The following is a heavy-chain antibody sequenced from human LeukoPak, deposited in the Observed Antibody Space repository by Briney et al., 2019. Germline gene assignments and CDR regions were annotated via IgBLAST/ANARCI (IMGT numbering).Heavy chain of an antibody. D-gene: IGHD4-17*01. Sequence: SVKVSCKASGGTFNSYAISWVRQAPGQGLEWMGGLIPILGTANYAQKFQGRVTITADESTTTAYMELSSLRYEDTAVYYCARGFYGDYVGGIYYYYMDVWGKGTTVTISS. CDR2: LIPILGTA. J-gene: IGHJ6*03. V-gene: IGHV1-69*13. CDR1: GGTFNSYA. CDR3: ARGFYGDYVGGIYYYYMDV.